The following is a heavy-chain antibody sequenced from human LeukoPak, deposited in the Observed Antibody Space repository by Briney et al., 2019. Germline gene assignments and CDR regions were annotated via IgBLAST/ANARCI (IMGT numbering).Heavy chain of an antibody. CDR3: ARGRPRTWPFDY. Sequence: PSETLSLTCTVSGGSISSYYWSWIRQPPGKGLELIGYIYYSGSTNYNPSLKSRVTISVDTPKNQFSLKLTSVTAADTAVYYCARGRPRTWPFDYWGQGTLVTVSS. D-gene: IGHD3/OR15-3a*01. V-gene: IGHV4-59*01. CDR2: IYYSGST. J-gene: IGHJ4*02. CDR1: GGSISSYY.